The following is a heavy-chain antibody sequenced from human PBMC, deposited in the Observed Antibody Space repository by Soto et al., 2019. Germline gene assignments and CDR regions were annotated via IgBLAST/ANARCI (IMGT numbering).Heavy chain of an antibody. CDR1: GFTFSNAW. V-gene: IGHV3-15*01. J-gene: IGHJ6*03. CDR2: IKSKTDGGTT. D-gene: IGHD4-17*01. CDR3: TTYYGDYVYYYYYYYMDV. Sequence: GGSLRLSCAASGFTFSNAWMGWVRQAPGKGLEWVGRIKSKTDGGTTDYAAPVKGRFTISRDDSKNTLYLQMNSLKTEDTAVYYCTTYYGDYVYYYYYYYMDVWGKGTTVTVSS.